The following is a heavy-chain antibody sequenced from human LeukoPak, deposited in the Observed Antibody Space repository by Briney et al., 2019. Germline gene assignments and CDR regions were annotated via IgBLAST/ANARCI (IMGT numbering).Heavy chain of an antibody. V-gene: IGHV3-20*04. Sequence: GGSLRLSCEASGFTFDDYGMSWVRQPPGKGLECGSGINRNGGSTDYADSVKRRFTISRDNAKNSHFLQMNSLRVEDTALYYCARGLRNGPFDCWGQGTLVTVSS. CDR1: GFTFDDYG. CDR2: INRNGGST. D-gene: IGHD2-8*01. CDR3: ARGLRNGPFDC. J-gene: IGHJ4*02.